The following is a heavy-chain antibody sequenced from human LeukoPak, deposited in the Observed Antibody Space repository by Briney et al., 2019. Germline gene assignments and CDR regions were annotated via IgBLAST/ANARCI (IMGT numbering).Heavy chain of an antibody. J-gene: IGHJ4*02. CDR2: IYSGGST. Sequence: GGSLRLSCAASGFTVSSNYMSWVRQAPGKGLEWVSVIYSGGSTYYADSVKGRFTISRDNSKNTLYLQMNSLRVEDTGVYYCARERNLDIAVAGTIFDYWGPGTLVTVSS. D-gene: IGHD6-19*01. V-gene: IGHV3-53*01. CDR1: GFTVSSNY. CDR3: ARERNLDIAVAGTIFDY.